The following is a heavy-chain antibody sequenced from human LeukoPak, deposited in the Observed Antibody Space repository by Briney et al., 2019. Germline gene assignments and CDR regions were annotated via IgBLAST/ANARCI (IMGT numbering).Heavy chain of an antibody. J-gene: IGHJ4*02. CDR1: GYSISSGYY. Sequence: PSETLSLTCAVSGYSISSGYYWGWIRQPPGKGLEWIGSIYYSGSTYYNPSLKSRVTISVDTSKNQFSLKLSSVTAADTAVYYCAIQYTIFGGGGIDYWGQGTLVTVSS. CDR3: AIQYTIFGGGGIDY. V-gene: IGHV4-38-2*01. CDR2: IYYSGST. D-gene: IGHD3-3*01.